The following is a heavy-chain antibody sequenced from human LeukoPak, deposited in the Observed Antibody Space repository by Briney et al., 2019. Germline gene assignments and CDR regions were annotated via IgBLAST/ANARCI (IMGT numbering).Heavy chain of an antibody. CDR3: AKDLFSGSGRAGNMDV. CDR1: GLTFSNYA. Sequence: GGSLRLSCAASGLTFSNYAMSWVRQAPGKGLEWVSGISDSGGSTYYADSVKGRFIISRDNSKSTLYLQMNSLRAEDTAVYYCAKDLFSGSGRAGNMDVWGKGTTVTVSS. D-gene: IGHD3-10*01. V-gene: IGHV3-23*01. J-gene: IGHJ6*03. CDR2: ISDSGGST.